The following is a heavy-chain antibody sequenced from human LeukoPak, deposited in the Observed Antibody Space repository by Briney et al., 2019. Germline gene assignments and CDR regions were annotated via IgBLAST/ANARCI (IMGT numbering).Heavy chain of an antibody. CDR1: GGSFSGYY. CDR2: INHSGST. J-gene: IGHJ4*02. CDR3: ARARGGVAGGTHISDY. Sequence: SETLSLTCAVYGGSFSGYYWSWIRQPPGKGLEWIGEINHSGSTNYNPSLKSRVTISVDTSKSQFSLKLSSVTAADTAVYYCARARGGVAGGTHISDYWGQGTLVTVSS. D-gene: IGHD1-14*01. V-gene: IGHV4-34*01.